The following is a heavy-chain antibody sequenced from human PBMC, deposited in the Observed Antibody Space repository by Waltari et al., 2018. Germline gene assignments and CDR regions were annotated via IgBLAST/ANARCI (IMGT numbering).Heavy chain of an antibody. CDR3: ASDDEEHWPFDLDY. CDR1: GFTSSNFP. J-gene: IGHJ4*02. V-gene: IGHV3-23*01. D-gene: IGHD3-9*01. CDR2: ISGSGDIT. Sequence: EVQLLESGGGLVQPGGSLRLSCAASGFTSSNFPMSWARQAPGKGLEWVADISGSGDITRYAESVKGRFTISRDNSRNTLFLQMNSLRAEDTAVYHCASDDEEHWPFDLDYWGQGIPVTVSS.